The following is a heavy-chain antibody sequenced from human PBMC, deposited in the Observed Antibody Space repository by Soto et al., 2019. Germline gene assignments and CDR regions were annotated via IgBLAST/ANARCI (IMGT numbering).Heavy chain of an antibody. CDR2: IYPGDSDT. J-gene: IGHJ3*02. CDR3: ARRKYSSSFDAFDI. V-gene: IGHV5-51*01. Sequence: GESLKISCKGSGYSFTSYWIGWVRQMPGKGLEWMGIIYPGDSDTRYSPSFQGQVTISAGKAIXPXXXXXXXXXXXXXXMYYCARRKYSSSFDAFDIWGQGTMVTVSS. D-gene: IGHD6-6*01. CDR1: GYSFTSYW.